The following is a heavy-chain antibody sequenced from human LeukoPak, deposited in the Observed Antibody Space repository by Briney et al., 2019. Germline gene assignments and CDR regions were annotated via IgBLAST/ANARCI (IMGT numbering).Heavy chain of an antibody. CDR3: ARPPNCDYGGVPTTSDC. CDR2: IYPGDSDT. V-gene: IGHV5-51*01. Sequence: GDSLKISCKVSGYSFTTYWIGWVRQLPGKGLEWMGIIYPGDSDTRYSPSFQGQVTISADKSINTAYLQWSSLKASDTAMYCCARPPNCDYGGVPTTSDCWGQGTLVTVSS. D-gene: IGHD4/OR15-4a*01. J-gene: IGHJ4*02. CDR1: GYSFTTYW.